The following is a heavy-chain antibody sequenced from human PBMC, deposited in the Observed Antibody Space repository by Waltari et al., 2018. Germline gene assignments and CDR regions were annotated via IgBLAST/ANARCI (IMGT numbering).Heavy chain of an antibody. CDR2: VHGSGRT. CDR1: GDTLGSNSW. V-gene: IGHV4-4*02. J-gene: IGHJ4*02. D-gene: IGHD2-15*01. Sequence: QLLLQESGPRLVKPSGTLSLTCVVSGDTLGSNSWWSWVRQSPDKGLEWIGQVHGSGRTNYNPSFASRAIVSLDTSMNQFSLRILSATAADTAVYFCARDLGRGLFLDSWGQGTLVTVSP. CDR3: ARDLGRGLFLDS.